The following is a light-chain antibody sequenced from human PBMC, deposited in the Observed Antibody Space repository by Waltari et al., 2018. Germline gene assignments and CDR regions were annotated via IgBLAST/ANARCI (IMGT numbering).Light chain of an antibody. CDR3: SSYTSSSTYV. CDR2: EVS. V-gene: IGLV2-18*02. J-gene: IGLJ1*01. CDR1: SSDVGSYTR. Sequence: QSALTQPPSVSGSPGQSVTISCTGTSSDVGSYTRVSWYQQPPGTAPKLMIYEVSNRPSGVPDRCSGSKSGNIASLTISGLQAEDEADYYCSSYTSSSTYVFGTGTKVTVL.